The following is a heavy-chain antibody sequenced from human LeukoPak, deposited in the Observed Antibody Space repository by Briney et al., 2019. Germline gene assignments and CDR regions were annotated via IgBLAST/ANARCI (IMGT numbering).Heavy chain of an antibody. CDR1: GFTFSSYA. CDR3: ARELIKTYYYCMDV. J-gene: IGHJ6*02. V-gene: IGHV3-30-3*01. CDR2: ISYDGSNK. Sequence: GRSLRLSCAASGFTFSSYAMHWVRQAPGKGLEWVAVISYDGSNKYYADSVKGRFTISRDNSKNTLYLQMNSLRAEDTAVYYCARELIKTYYYCMDVWGQGTTVTVSS.